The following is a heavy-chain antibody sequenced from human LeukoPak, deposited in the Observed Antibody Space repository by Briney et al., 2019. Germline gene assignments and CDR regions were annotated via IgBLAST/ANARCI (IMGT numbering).Heavy chain of an antibody. J-gene: IGHJ6*03. CDR3: ARAPNRDGYHYYYYMDA. Sequence: GASVKVSCKASGYTFTSYYMHWVRQAPGQGLEWMGTINPSGGSTSYAQKFQGRVTMTRDMSTSTVYMELSSLRSKDTAVYYCARAPNRDGYHYYYYMDAWGKGTTVTVSS. CDR2: INPSGGST. CDR1: GYTFTSYY. D-gene: IGHD5-24*01. V-gene: IGHV1-46*01.